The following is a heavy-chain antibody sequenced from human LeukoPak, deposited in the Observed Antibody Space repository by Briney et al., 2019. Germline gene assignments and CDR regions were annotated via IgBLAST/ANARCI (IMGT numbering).Heavy chain of an antibody. CDR3: ARGLRFDYFDY. D-gene: IGHD3-3*01. Sequence: GGSLRLSCAASGFTFSSYSMNWVRQAPGKGLEWVSYISSSSTTIYYADSVKGRFTISRDNAKNSLYLQMNSLRAEDTAVYYCARGLRFDYFDYWGQGTLVTVSS. CDR2: ISSSSTTI. V-gene: IGHV3-48*01. J-gene: IGHJ4*02. CDR1: GFTFSSYS.